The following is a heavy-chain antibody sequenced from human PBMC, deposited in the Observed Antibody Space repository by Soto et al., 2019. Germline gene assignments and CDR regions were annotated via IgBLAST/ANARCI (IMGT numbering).Heavy chain of an antibody. CDR2: ISGSGGST. CDR1: GFTFSSYA. D-gene: IGHD6-13*01. J-gene: IGHJ6*02. Sequence: GGSLRLSCAASGFTFSSYAMSWVRQAPGKGLEGVSAISGSGGSTYYADSVKGRFTISRDNSKNTLYLQMNSLRAEDTAVYYCAKSLPVAAARYYYYYYGMDVWGQGTTVTVSS. CDR3: AKSLPVAAARYYYYYYGMDV. V-gene: IGHV3-23*01.